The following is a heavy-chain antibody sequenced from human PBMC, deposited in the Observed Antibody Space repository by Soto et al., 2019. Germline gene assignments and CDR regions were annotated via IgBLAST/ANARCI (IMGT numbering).Heavy chain of an antibody. D-gene: IGHD3-16*02. CDR1: GGSISSGGYY. CDR2: IYYSGST. V-gene: IGHV4-61*08. Sequence: PSETLSLTCTVSGGSISSGGYYWSWIRQPPGKGLEWIGYIYYSGSTNYNPSLKSRVTISVDTSKNQFSLKLSSVTAADTAVYYCARAGITFGGVIPGPWGQGTLVTVSS. CDR3: ARAGITFGGVIPGP. J-gene: IGHJ5*02.